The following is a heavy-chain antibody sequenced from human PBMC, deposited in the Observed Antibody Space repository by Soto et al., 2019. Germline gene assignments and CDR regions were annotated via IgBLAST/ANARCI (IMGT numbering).Heavy chain of an antibody. D-gene: IGHD2-15*01. CDR3: AKVHCSGGSCYSDY. J-gene: IGHJ4*02. Sequence: GGSLRLSCAASGFTFSSYAMSWVRQAPGKGLEWVSAISGSGGSTYYADSVKGRFTISRDNSKNTLYLQMNSLRAEDTAVYYCAKVHCSGGSCYSDYWGQGTLVTVSS. V-gene: IGHV3-23*01. CDR2: ISGSGGST. CDR1: GFTFSSYA.